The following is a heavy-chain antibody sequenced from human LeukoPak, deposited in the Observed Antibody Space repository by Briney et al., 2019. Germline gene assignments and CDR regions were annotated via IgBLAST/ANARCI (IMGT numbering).Heavy chain of an antibody. Sequence: SVKVSCKASGGTFSSYAISWVRQAPGQGLEWMGRIIPIFGIANYAQKFQGRVTITADKSTSTAYMELSSLRFEDTAVYYCARGGGYCSGGSCYSRLVYWGQGTLVTVSS. CDR2: IIPIFGIA. CDR1: GGTFSSYA. J-gene: IGHJ4*02. CDR3: ARGGGYCSGGSCYSRLVY. D-gene: IGHD2-15*01. V-gene: IGHV1-69*04.